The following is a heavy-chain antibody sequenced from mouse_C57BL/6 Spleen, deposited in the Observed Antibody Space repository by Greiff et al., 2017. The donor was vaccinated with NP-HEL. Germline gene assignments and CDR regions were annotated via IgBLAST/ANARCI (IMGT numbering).Heavy chain of an antibody. D-gene: IGHD2-2*01. CDR2: IDPETGGT. V-gene: IGHV1-15*01. CDR3: THAMVNWFGY. J-gene: IGHJ3*01. Sequence: QVQLQQSGAELVRPGASVTLSCKASGYTFTDYEMHWVKQTPVHGLEWIGAIDPETGGTAYTQKFKGKAILTADKSSSTAYMELRSLTSEDSAVYYCTHAMVNWFGYWGQGTLVTVSA. CDR1: GYTFTDYE.